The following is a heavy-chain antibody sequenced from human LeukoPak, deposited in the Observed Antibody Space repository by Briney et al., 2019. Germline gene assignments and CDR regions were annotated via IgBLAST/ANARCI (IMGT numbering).Heavy chain of an antibody. CDR1: GFTFSSYS. V-gene: IGHV3-21*01. J-gene: IGHJ6*03. CDR3: ARDFDFWSGHSIVQYYYYYYMDV. CDR2: ISSSSSYI. Sequence: PGGSLRLSCAASGFTFSSYSMNWVRQAPGKGLEWVSSISSSSSYIYYADSVKGRFTISRDNAKNSLYLQMNSLRAEGTAVYYCARDFDFWSGHSIVQYYYYYYMDVWGKGTTVTVSS. D-gene: IGHD3-3*01.